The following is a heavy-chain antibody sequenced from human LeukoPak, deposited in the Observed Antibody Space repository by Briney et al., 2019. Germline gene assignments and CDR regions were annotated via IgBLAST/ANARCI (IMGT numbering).Heavy chain of an antibody. Sequence: ASVKVSCKASGYTFTSYGISWVRQAPGQGLEWMGWISAYNGNTNYAQKLQGRVTMTTDTSTSTAYMELRSLRSDDASVYYCARVGVVVVITSFDYWGQGTLVTVSS. CDR1: GYTFTSYG. D-gene: IGHD3-22*01. CDR3: ARVGVVVVITSFDY. J-gene: IGHJ4*02. CDR2: ISAYNGNT. V-gene: IGHV1-18*01.